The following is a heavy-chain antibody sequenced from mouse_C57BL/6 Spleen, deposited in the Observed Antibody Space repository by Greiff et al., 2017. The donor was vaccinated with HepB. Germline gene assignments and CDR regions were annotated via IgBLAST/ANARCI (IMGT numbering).Heavy chain of an antibody. CDR2: ISSGGDYI. CDR3: TRDRGVCDGYYGCLFAY. CDR1: GFTFSSYA. D-gene: IGHD2-3*01. J-gene: IGHJ3*01. V-gene: IGHV5-9-1*02. Sequence: DVKLVESGEGLVKPGGSLTLSCAASGFTFSSYAMSWVRQTPEKRLEWVAYISSGGDYIYYADTVKGRFTISRDNARNTLYLQMSSLKSEDTAMYYCTRDRGVCDGYYGCLFAYWGQGTLVTVSA.